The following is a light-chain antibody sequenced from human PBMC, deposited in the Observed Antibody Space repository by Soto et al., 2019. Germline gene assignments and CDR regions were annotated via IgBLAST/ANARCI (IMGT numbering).Light chain of an antibody. V-gene: IGKV3-20*01. CDR1: QSVSSSY. CDR2: GAS. J-gene: IGKJ1*01. CDR3: PHYDSSPPSWT. Sequence: ETVLTQSPGTLSLSPGERATLSCRASQSVSSSYLAWYQQKPGQAPRLLIYGASSRATGIPDRFTGSGSGTDFTLTISRLEPEDFAVSYCPHYDSSPPSWTFGQGTKVEIK.